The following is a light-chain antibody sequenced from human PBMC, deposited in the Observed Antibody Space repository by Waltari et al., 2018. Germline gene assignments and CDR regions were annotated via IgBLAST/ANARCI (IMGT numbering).Light chain of an antibody. CDR1: HIGSKN. V-gene: IGLV3-21*02. J-gene: IGLJ1*01. CDR2: DDG. CDR3: QVWDSGSDHYV. Sequence: SYVLTQPPSVSVAPVQTARISCDGNHIGSKNVHWYQQKPGQAPVLVVYDDGDRPSGIPERFSGSNSGNTATLTISRVDAGDEADYYCQVWDSGSDHYVFGTVTKVTVL.